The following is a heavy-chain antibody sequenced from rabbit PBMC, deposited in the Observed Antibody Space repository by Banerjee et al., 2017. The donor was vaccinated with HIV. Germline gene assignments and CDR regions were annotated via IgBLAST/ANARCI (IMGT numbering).Heavy chain of an antibody. CDR2: IYVGSSGTT. Sequence: QEQLEESGGDLVKPEGSLTLTCTASGFSFSNSHWICWVRQAPGKGLEWIGCIYVGSSGTTYYASWVNGRFTISRSTSLNTVDLKMTSLTATDTATYFCAIYTGGDAGYAYGTVGAFDPWGQGTLVTVS. CDR1: GFSFSNSHW. V-gene: IGHV1S45*01. D-gene: IGHD6-1*01. J-gene: IGHJ2*01. CDR3: AIYTGGDAGYAYGTVGAFDP.